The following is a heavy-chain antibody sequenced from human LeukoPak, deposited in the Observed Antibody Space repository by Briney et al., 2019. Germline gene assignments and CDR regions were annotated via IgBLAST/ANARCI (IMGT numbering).Heavy chain of an antibody. Sequence: PGGSLSLACAVSGFTVSDTYMNWVRQAPGKGLEWVSVIYRGDVGTTYYADSVKGRFTISRDKSKNMLYLHMTSLRAEDTAVYYCARGTYFYDDSGFYFDSWGLGTLVTVSS. CDR2: IYRGDVGTT. D-gene: IGHD3-22*01. J-gene: IGHJ4*02. CDR1: GFTVSDTY. CDR3: ARGTYFYDDSGFYFDS. V-gene: IGHV3-53*01.